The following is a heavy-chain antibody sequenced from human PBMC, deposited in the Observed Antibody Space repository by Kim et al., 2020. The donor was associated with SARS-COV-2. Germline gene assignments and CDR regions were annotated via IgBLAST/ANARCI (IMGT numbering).Heavy chain of an antibody. J-gene: IGHJ4*02. CDR2: IYHSGST. CDR3: ARVKVREANFAVIAEYYFDY. V-gene: IGHV4-59*01. CDR1: GGSISSYY. Sequence: SETLSLTCTVSGGSISSYYWSWIRQPPGKGLEWIGYIYHSGSTNYNPSLKSRVTISVDTSKNQFSLKLSSVTAADTAVYYCARVKVREANFAVIAEYYFDYWGQGTLVTVSS. D-gene: IGHD3-10*01.